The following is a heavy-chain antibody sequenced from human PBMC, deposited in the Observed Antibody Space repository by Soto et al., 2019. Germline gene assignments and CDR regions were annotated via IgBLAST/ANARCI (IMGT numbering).Heavy chain of an antibody. D-gene: IGHD3-9*01. J-gene: IGHJ5*02. Sequence: ASVKVSCKASGYTFTSYGISWVRQAPGQGLEWMGWISAYNGNTNYAQKLQGRVTMTTDTSTSTAYMELRSLRSDETAVYYCARIVLEYYDILTGYPRNGWFDPWGQGTLVTVPS. CDR3: ARIVLEYYDILTGYPRNGWFDP. CDR2: ISAYNGNT. CDR1: GYTFTSYG. V-gene: IGHV1-18*01.